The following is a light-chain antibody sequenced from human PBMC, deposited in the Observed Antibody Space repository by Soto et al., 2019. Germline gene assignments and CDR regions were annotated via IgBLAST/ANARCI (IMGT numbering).Light chain of an antibody. CDR3: QQSYRRWT. J-gene: IGKJ1*01. CDR1: QSISRY. Sequence: DIQMTQSPSSLSASVGDRVTITCRASQSISRYLNWYQQKPGKAPKLLIYAASSLQSGVPSRFSDSGSGTDFTLTISRLQAEDFASYYCQQSYRRWTFGQGTKVEIK. V-gene: IGKV1-39*01. CDR2: AAS.